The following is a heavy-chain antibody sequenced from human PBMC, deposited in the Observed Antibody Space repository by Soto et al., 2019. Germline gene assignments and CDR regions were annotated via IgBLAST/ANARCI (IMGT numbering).Heavy chain of an antibody. V-gene: IGHV3-30*18. CDR2: ISYDGSNK. CDR1: GFTFSSYG. J-gene: IGHJ5*02. Sequence: QVQLVESGEGVVQPGRSLRLSCAASGFTFSSYGMHWVRQAPGKGLEWVAVISYDGSNKYYADSVKGRFAISRDNSKKTLYLQLNSLRADDPAMYYCAKDLHRTTFGGVIVGNWFDPWGQGTLVTVSS. D-gene: IGHD3-16*02. CDR3: AKDLHRTTFGGVIVGNWFDP.